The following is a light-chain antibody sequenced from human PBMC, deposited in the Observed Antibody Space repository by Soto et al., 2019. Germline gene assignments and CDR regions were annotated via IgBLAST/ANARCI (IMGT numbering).Light chain of an antibody. CDR2: EVS. CDR1: SSDVGAYNY. V-gene: IGLV2-8*01. CDR3: SSYAGTNRV. Sequence: QSALTQPPSASGSPGQSVTFSCTGTSSDVGAYNYVSWYQQHPGKAPKVMIYEVSKRPSGVPDRFSGSKSGNTASLTVSGLQAEDEAEYYCSSYAGTNRVFGTGTKLTVL. J-gene: IGLJ1*01.